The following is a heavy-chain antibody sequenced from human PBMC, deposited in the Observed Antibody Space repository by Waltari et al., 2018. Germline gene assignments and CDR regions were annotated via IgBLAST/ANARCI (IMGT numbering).Heavy chain of an antibody. J-gene: IGHJ4*02. CDR1: GGTFSSYT. D-gene: IGHD3-22*01. CDR2: IIPILGIA. Sequence: QVQLVQSGAEVKKPGSSVKVSCKASGGTFSSYTISWVRQAPGQGLAWMGRIIPILGIANYAQKFQGRVTITADKSTSTAYMELSSLRSEDTAVYYCARDSPYYYDSSGYYFDYWGQGTLVTVSS. V-gene: IGHV1-69*08. CDR3: ARDSPYYYDSSGYYFDY.